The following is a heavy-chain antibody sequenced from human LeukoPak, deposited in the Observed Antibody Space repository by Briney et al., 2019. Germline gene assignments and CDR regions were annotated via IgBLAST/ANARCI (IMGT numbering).Heavy chain of an antibody. CDR3: ARDVVPAANNAFDI. CDR1: GGTFSSYA. D-gene: IGHD2-2*01. CDR2: IIPIFGTA. Sequence: ASVKVSCKASGGTFSSYAISWVRQAPGQGLEWMGGIIPIFGTANYAQKFQGRVTITADESTSTAYMELSSLRSEDTAVYYCARDVVPAANNAFDIWGQGTMVTVSS. J-gene: IGHJ3*02. V-gene: IGHV1-69*01.